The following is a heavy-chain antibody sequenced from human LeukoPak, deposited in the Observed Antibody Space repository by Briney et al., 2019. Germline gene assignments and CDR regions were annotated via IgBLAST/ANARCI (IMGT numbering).Heavy chain of an antibody. Sequence: GRSLRLSCAASGFTFDDYAMHGVRQAPGKGLEWVSGISWNSGSIGYADSVKGRFTISRDNAKNSLYLQMNSLRAEDMALYYCANGSSPNYAFWSGYQGYFDLWGRGTLVTVSS. CDR2: ISWNSGSI. CDR3: ANGSSPNYAFWSGYQGYFDL. V-gene: IGHV3-9*03. CDR1: GFTFDDYA. J-gene: IGHJ2*01. D-gene: IGHD3-3*01.